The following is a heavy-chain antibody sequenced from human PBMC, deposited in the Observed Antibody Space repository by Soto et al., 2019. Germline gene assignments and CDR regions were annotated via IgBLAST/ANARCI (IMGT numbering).Heavy chain of an antibody. CDR3: ARDRAPYCSSTSCYTGDNWFDP. D-gene: IGHD2-2*02. Sequence: VAVIWYDGSNKYYADSVKGQFTISRDNSKNTLYLQMNSLRAEDTAVYYCARDRAPYCSSTSCYTGDNWFDPWGQGTLVTVSS. CDR2: IWYDGSNK. J-gene: IGHJ5*02. V-gene: IGHV3-33*01.